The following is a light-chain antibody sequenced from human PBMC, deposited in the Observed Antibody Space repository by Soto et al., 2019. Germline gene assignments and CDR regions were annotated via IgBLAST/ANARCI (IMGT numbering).Light chain of an antibody. CDR2: LGS. V-gene: IGKV2-28*01. Sequence: DIAMTQSPLSLPVTPGEPASISCRSSQSLLHSNGYNYLDWYLQKPGQSPQLLICLGSNRASGVPYRFSGMGSGTDFTLKISRVEADDVGVYYCMQGLKTPYTFGPGNKLEIK. J-gene: IGKJ2*01. CDR1: QSLLHSNGYNY. CDR3: MQGLKTPYT.